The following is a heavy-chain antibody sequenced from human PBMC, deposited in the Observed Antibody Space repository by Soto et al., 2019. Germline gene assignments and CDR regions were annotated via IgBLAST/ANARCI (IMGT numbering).Heavy chain of an antibody. CDR2: ISGSGDSI. Sequence: PGGSLRLSCAASGFTFSSYDMNWVRQAPGKGPEWVSSISGSGDSIYYADSVKGRFTISRDNFRNTLSLQMSSLRAEDTAVYYCAKDDYDYLWGTTDPPYWGQGTLVTVSS. D-gene: IGHD3-16*01. CDR3: AKDDYDYLWGTTDPPY. CDR1: GFTFSSYD. V-gene: IGHV3-23*01. J-gene: IGHJ4*02.